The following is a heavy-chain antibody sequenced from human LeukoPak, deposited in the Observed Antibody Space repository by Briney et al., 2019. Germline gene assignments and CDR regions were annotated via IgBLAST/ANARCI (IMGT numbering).Heavy chain of an antibody. V-gene: IGHV3-74*01. CDR3: ARSVYDSSGYYYGQGLDY. D-gene: IGHD3-22*01. Sequence: GGSLRLSCAASGFTFSSYWMHWVRQGPGKGLVWVSRINSDGSSTSYADSVKGRFTISRDNAKNTLYLQMNRLRAEDTALYYCARSVYDSSGYYYGQGLDYWGQGTLVTVSS. CDR2: INSDGSST. J-gene: IGHJ4*02. CDR1: GFTFSSYW.